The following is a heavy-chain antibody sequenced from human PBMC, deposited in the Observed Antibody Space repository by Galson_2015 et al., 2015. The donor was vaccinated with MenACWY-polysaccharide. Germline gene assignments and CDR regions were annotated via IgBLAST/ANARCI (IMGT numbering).Heavy chain of an antibody. CDR3: TRDNNNYGDY. J-gene: IGHJ4*02. CDR2: AHYSGNT. V-gene: IGHV4-59*01. CDR1: GGSISDTF. D-gene: IGHD4-11*01. Sequence: TLSLTCTVSGGSISDTFWSWIRQPPGKGLEWIGYAHYSGNTNYSPSLKSRVTMSVDTSKNQFSLNLSSVTAADTAVYYCTRDNNNYGDYWGQGALVTVSS.